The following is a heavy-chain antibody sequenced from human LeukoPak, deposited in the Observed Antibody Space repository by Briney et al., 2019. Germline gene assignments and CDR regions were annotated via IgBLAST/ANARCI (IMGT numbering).Heavy chain of an antibody. V-gene: IGHV3-23*01. CDR2: ISVSGGGT. Sequence: GGSLRLSCAASGFTFSNAWMTWVRQAPGKGLEWVSSISVSGGGTYYADSVKGRFTISRDNSKNTLYLQMNSLSAEDTAVYYCARRGIVLGAAPVLKYSFDYWGQGTLVTVSS. CDR3: ARRGIVLGAAPVLKYSFDY. CDR1: GFTFSNAW. D-gene: IGHD1-26*01. J-gene: IGHJ4*02.